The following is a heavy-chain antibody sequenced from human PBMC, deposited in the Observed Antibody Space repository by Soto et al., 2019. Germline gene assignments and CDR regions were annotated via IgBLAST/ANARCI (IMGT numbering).Heavy chain of an antibody. CDR1: GFTFGDYA. J-gene: IGHJ4*02. D-gene: IGHD3-22*01. Sequence: GGSLRLSCTASGFTFGDYAMSWFGQAPGKGLEWVGFIRSKAYGGTTEYAASVKGRFTISRDDSKSIAYLQMNSLKTEDTAVYYCTRGDYYDSSGDSDYWGQGT. CDR2: IRSKAYGGTT. V-gene: IGHV3-49*03. CDR3: TRGDYYDSSGDSDY.